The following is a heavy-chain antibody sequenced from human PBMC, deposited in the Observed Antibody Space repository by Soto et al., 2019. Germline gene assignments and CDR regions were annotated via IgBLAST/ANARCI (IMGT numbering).Heavy chain of an antibody. CDR3: ARAQWPHTFDY. J-gene: IGHJ4*02. CDR2: INGDGSST. Sequence: EVQLVESGGGLVQPGGSLRLSCAASGFTFSNYWRHWVRLAPGKGLDWVSRINGDGSSTSYADSVKGRFTISRDSSTNTLYLQMNSLRVEDTAVYYCARAQWPHTFDYWGQGTLVTVSS. CDR1: GFTFSNYW. V-gene: IGHV3-74*01. D-gene: IGHD6-19*01.